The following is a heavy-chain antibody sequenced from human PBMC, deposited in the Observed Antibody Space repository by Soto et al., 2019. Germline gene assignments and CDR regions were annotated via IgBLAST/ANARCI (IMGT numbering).Heavy chain of an antibody. D-gene: IGHD1-1*01. J-gene: IGHJ4*02. CDR2: VDSAGSGT. CDR1: GITFSGFW. CDR3: ATVFER. Sequence: VPLVESGGGSVQPGGSLRLSCVASGITFSGFWMHWVRQVPGKGLVWVARVDSAGSGTSYADSVKGRFTISRDNAKNTLSLKMDSLRVEDTAVYYCATVFERWGQGIPVTVSS. V-gene: IGHV3-74*01.